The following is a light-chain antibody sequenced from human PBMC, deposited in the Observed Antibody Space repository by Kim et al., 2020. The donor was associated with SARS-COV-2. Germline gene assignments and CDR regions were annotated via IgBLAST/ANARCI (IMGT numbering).Light chain of an antibody. V-gene: IGKV3-15*01. CDR2: GAS. Sequence: SVSPGDRATLSCRASRSVNNNLAWYQQKPGQAPRLVIYGASIRATGVPARFSGSGSGTEFTLTISSLQSEDFALYYCQQCNDWPRSFGQGTKLEIK. CDR1: RSVNNN. J-gene: IGKJ2*01. CDR3: QQCNDWPRS.